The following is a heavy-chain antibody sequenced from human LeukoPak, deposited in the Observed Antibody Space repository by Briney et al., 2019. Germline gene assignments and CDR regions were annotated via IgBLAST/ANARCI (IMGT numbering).Heavy chain of an antibody. V-gene: IGHV3-23*01. CDR3: SKLVGATTDFDY. CDR1: GFTFSSYA. D-gene: IGHD1-26*01. CDR2: ITSGDNT. J-gene: IGHJ4*02. Sequence: PGGSLRLSCAASGFTFSSYAMYWVRQDPGKGLGWVSTITSGDNTYYADSVKGRFTISRDNSKNTLYLQMNSPRAEDTALYYCSKLVGATTDFDYWGQGTLVTVSS.